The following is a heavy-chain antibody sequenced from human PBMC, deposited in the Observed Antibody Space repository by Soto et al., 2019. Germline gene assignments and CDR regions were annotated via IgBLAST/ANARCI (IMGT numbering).Heavy chain of an antibody. CDR1: GFTFSSYS. CDR3: ARGRGDYDFADYYGMAV. CDR2: ISSSSSTI. D-gene: IGHD4-17*01. V-gene: IGHV3-48*02. J-gene: IGHJ6*02. Sequence: PGGSLRLSCAASGFTFSSYSMNWVRQAPGQGLEWVSYISSSSSTIYYADSVKGRFTISRDNAKNSLYLQMNSLRDEDTAVYYCARGRGDYDFADYYGMAVWGQGTTVTVSS.